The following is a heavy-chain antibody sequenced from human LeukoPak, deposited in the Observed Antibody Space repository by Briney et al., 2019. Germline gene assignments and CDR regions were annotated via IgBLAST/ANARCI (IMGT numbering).Heavy chain of an antibody. CDR2: IYYSGST. V-gene: IGHV4-59*01. CDR3: AREVLAAAGTYDY. J-gene: IGHJ4*02. D-gene: IGHD6-13*01. Sequence: PSETLSLTCTVSGGSISSYYWSWIRQPPGKGLEWIGYIYYSGSTNYNPSLKSRVTISADTSKNQFSLKLSSVTAADTAVYYCAREVLAAAGTYDYWARETWSPSPQ. CDR1: GGSISSYY.